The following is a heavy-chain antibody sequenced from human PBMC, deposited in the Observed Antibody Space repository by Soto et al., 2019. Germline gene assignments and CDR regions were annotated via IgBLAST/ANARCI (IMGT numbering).Heavy chain of an antibody. CDR1: GDSFSSYT. V-gene: IGHV1-69*19. Sequence: QVQLVQSGAEARKPGSSVKISCTVSGDSFSSYTLTWVRQAPGQGLEWMGGIIPIFHSTIYSQRFKGRVTFTADDSTNTAYLQLNNLRFDDTAIYYCARPSGLLGQYSALPEFWGQGTLVSVSS. CDR2: IIPIFHST. CDR3: ARPSGLLGQYSALPEF. J-gene: IGHJ4*02. D-gene: IGHD5-12*01.